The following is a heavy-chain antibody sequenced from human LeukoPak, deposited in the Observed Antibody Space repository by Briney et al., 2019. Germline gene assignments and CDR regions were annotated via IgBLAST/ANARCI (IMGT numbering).Heavy chain of an antibody. D-gene: IGHD3-22*01. CDR1: GGSISSSSYY. CDR2: IYYSGST. J-gene: IGHJ4*02. CDR3: ASRYYYDSSGYFFDY. V-gene: IGHV4-39*01. Sequence: SETLSLTCTVSGGSISSSSYYWGWIRQPPGKGLEWIGSIYYSGSTYYNPSRKSRVTISVDTSKNQFSLKLSSVTAADTAVYYCASRYYYDSSGYFFDYWGQGTLVTVSS.